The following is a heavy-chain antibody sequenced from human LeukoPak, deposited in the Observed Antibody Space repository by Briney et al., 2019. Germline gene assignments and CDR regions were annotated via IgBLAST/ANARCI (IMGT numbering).Heavy chain of an antibody. CDR3: ARSEQQLTDAFDK. J-gene: IGHJ3*02. CDR2: IIPIFDTT. Sequence: ASMKVSFKASGGTFSSYGISWVRQAPGQGLEWMGGIIPIFDTTNYAQKFQGRVTITADKSTSTAYMEVSRLRSDDTAVYYCARSEQQLTDAFDKWGQGTMVTVSS. D-gene: IGHD6-13*01. CDR1: GGTFSSYG. V-gene: IGHV1-69*06.